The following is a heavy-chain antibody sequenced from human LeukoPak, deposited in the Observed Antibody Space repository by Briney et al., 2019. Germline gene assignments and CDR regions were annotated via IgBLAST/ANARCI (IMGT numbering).Heavy chain of an antibody. Sequence: GASVKVSCKASGYTFTGYYVHWVRQAPGQGLEWMGWINPNSGGTNYAQKSQGRVTMTRDTSISTAYMELSRLRSDDTAVYYCARAVVPAAHLSYYYYGMDVWGQGTTVTVSS. CDR3: ARAVVPAAHLSYYYYGMDV. CDR1: GYTFTGYY. J-gene: IGHJ6*02. CDR2: INPNSGGT. D-gene: IGHD2-2*01. V-gene: IGHV1-2*02.